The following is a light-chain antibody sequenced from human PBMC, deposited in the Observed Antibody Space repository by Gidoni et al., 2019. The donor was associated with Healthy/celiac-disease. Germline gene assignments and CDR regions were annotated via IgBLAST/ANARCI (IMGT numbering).Light chain of an antibody. V-gene: IGKV3-11*01. J-gene: IGKJ4*01. CDR3: QQRSNWPPT. CDR2: DAS. Sequence: EIVLTQSPATLSLSPGERATLSCRASQSVSSYLAWFQQKPGQAPRLLIYDASNRATGIPVRFRGRGSGTDFTLTISSLEPEDFAVYYCQQRSNWPPTFXGXTKVEIK. CDR1: QSVSSY.